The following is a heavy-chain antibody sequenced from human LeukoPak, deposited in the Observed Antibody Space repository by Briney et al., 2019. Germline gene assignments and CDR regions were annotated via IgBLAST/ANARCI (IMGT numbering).Heavy chain of an antibody. D-gene: IGHD6-13*01. CDR3: ASAYSSRLYYYYGMDV. Sequence: SSVKVSRKGSGCTFSSYAFSWVRQAPGRGLEWMGMIIPILGIANYAQKCQGRVKITADKSTSTAYMELSSLGSEDKAVNYCASAYSSRLYYYYGMDVWGQGTRVTVSS. J-gene: IGHJ6*01. V-gene: IGHV1-69*04. CDR1: GCTFSSYA. CDR2: IIPILGIA.